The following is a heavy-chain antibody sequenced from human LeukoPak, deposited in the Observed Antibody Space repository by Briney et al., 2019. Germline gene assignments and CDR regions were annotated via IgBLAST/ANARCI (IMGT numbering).Heavy chain of an antibody. CDR1: GFTFSSYW. CDR2: IKPDGSER. Sequence: GGSLRLSCAASGFTFSSYWMSWVRQAPGKGLECVANIKPDGSERYYVDSMKGRFIISRNNAKNSLYLQMNSLRVEDTAVYYCVSGGSFDYWGPGTLVTVS. CDR3: VSGGSFDY. V-gene: IGHV3-7*03. D-gene: IGHD3-16*01. J-gene: IGHJ4*02.